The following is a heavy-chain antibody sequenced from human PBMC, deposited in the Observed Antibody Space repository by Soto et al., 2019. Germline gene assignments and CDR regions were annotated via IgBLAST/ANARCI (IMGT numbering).Heavy chain of an antibody. J-gene: IGHJ6*02. Sequence: ESGGGVVQPGRSLRLSCAASGFTFSSYGMHWVRQAPGKGLEWVAVISYDGSNKYYADSVKGRFTISRDNSKNTLYLQMNSLRAEDTAVYYCAKDLGYCSGGSCYPRGGYYYGMDVWGQGTTVTVSS. D-gene: IGHD2-15*01. CDR3: AKDLGYCSGGSCYPRGGYYYGMDV. CDR1: GFTFSSYG. CDR2: ISYDGSNK. V-gene: IGHV3-30*18.